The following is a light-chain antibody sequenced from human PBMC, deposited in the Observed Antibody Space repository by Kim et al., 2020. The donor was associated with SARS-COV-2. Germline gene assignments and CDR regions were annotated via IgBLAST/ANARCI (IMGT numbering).Light chain of an antibody. Sequence: LSPGERATLSCTASQSIGTDLAWYQQKPGQAPRLLIYHAFTRATGIPARISGSGSGTEFTLTISSLQSEDFAVYYCQQYNDCPLTFGGGTKVDIK. J-gene: IGKJ4*01. CDR1: QSIGTD. CDR2: HAF. CDR3: QQYNDCPLT. V-gene: IGKV3D-15*01.